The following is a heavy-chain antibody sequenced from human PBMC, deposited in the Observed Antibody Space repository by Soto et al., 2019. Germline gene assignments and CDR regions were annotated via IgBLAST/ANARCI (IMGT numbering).Heavy chain of an antibody. CDR2: IIPIFGTA. D-gene: IGHD5-12*01. CDR1: GGTFSSYA. J-gene: IGHJ4*02. V-gene: IGHV1-69*01. Sequence: QVQLVQSGAEVKKPGSSVKVSCKASGGTFSSYAISWVRQAPGQGLEWLGGIIPIFGTANYAQKFQGRVTITADESTSTAYMELSSLRSEDTAVYYCARSLGYSGYETARPLDYWGQGTLVTVSS. CDR3: ARSLGYSGYETARPLDY.